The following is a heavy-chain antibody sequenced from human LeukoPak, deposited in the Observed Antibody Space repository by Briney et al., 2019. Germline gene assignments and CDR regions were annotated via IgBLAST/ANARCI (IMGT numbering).Heavy chain of an antibody. CDR3: ARARGGYDFDY. Sequence: SETLSLTCAVSGGSISSSNWWSWVRQPPGKGLEWIGEIYHSGSTNYNPSLRSRVTISVDKSKNQFSLKMTSVTAADTAVYYCARARGGYDFDYWGQGTLVTVSS. J-gene: IGHJ4*02. D-gene: IGHD5-12*01. CDR1: GGSISSSNW. CDR2: IYHSGST. V-gene: IGHV4-4*02.